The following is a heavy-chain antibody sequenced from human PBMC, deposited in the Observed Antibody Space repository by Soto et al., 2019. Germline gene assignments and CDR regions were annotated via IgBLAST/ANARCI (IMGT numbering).Heavy chain of an antibody. J-gene: IGHJ4*02. CDR1: GFTFSSYG. CDR3: AKDPYSSGWYVAHVAYFDY. CDR2: ISYDGSNK. Sequence: QVQLVESGGGVVQPGRSLRLSCAASGFTFSSYGMHWVRQAPGKGLEWVAVISYDGSNKYYADSVKGRFTISRDNSKNTLYLQMNSLRAEDTAVYYCAKDPYSSGWYVAHVAYFDYWGQGTLVTVSS. D-gene: IGHD6-19*01. V-gene: IGHV3-30*18.